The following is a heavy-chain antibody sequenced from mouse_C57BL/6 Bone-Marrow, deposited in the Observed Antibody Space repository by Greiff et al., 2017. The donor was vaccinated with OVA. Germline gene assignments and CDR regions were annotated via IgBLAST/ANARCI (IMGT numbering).Heavy chain of an antibody. Sequence: QVQLQQSGAELVKPGASVKLSCKASGYTFTSYWMHWVKQRPGQGLEWIGMIHPNSGSTNYNEKFKSKATLTVDKSSSTAYMQLSSLTSEDSAVYYCAPIYYYGSSLFAYWGQGTLVTVSA. CDR3: APIYYYGSSLFAY. CDR1: GYTFTSYW. V-gene: IGHV1-64*01. D-gene: IGHD1-1*01. CDR2: IHPNSGST. J-gene: IGHJ3*01.